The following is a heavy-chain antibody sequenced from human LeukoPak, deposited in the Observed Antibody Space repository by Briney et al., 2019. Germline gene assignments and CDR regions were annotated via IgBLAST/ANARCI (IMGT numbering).Heavy chain of an antibody. Sequence: VASVKVSCKASGYTFTSCDINWVRQATGQGLEWMGWMNPNSGNTGYGQSFQGRITMTRDISIGTAYRELSNLTSEDTARYSCTSGFSGRRDNWGQGTLVTVSA. CDR3: TSGFSGRRDN. D-gene: IGHD6-19*01. V-gene: IGHV1-8*01. J-gene: IGHJ4*02. CDR1: GYTFTSCD. CDR2: MNPNSGNT.